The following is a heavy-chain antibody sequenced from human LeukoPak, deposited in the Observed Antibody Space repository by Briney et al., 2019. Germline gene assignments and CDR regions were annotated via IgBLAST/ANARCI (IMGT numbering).Heavy chain of an antibody. Sequence: SETLSLTCAVYGGSFSGYYYNWIRQPPGEGLEWIGEINHSGDTNYNPSLESRVTISVDTSKNQFSLRLSSVTTADTAVYYCARARAFDIWGPGTMVTVSS. CDR3: ARARAFDI. CDR2: INHSGDT. J-gene: IGHJ3*02. V-gene: IGHV4-34*01. CDR1: GGSFSGYY.